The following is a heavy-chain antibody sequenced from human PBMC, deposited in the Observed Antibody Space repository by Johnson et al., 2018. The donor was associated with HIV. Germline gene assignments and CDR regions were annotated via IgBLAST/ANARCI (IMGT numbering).Heavy chain of an antibody. J-gene: IGHJ3*01. D-gene: IGHD5-12*01. CDR2: IKSKTDGGTT. CDR3: TTGWYSGYDLPNSFDF. Sequence: EVQLVESGGGVVQPGRSLRLSCAASGFTISNAWMSWVRQAPGKGLEWVGRIKSKTDGGTTDYAAPVKGRFTISRDDSKNTLYLQMNSLKTEDTAVYYCTTGWYSGYDLPNSFDFWGQGTMVTVSS. V-gene: IGHV3-15*01. CDR1: GFTISNAW.